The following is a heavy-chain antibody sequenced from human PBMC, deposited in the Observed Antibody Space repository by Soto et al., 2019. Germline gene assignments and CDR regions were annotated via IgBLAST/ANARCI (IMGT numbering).Heavy chain of an antibody. D-gene: IGHD3-10*01. CDR1: GGSITNYY. CDR3: ASKFGELLADAFDI. V-gene: IGHV4-59*01. J-gene: IGHJ3*02. Sequence: PSETLSLTCTVSGGSITNYYWSWIRQPPGKGLEWIGYIYSSGSTNYNPSLKSRVTISADTSKNQVSLKLTSVTAADTAVYYCASKFGELLADAFDIWGQGTVVT. CDR2: IYSSGST.